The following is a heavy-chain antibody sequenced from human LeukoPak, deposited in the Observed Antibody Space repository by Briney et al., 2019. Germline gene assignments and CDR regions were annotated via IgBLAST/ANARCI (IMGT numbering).Heavy chain of an antibody. Sequence: KPAETLSLTCTVSGGSISSSSYYWGWIRQPPGKGLEWIGSIYYSGSTYYNPSLKSRVTISVDTSKNQFSLKLSSVTAADTAVYYCASLSGYSYGLNWFDPWGQGTLVTVSS. V-gene: IGHV4-39*01. D-gene: IGHD5-18*01. CDR1: GGSISSSSYY. CDR2: IYYSGST. CDR3: ASLSGYSYGLNWFDP. J-gene: IGHJ5*02.